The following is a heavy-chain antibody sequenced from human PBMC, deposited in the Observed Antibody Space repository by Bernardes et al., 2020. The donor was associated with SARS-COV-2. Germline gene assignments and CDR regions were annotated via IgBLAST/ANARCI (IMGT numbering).Heavy chain of an antibody. CDR3: IRALGDRSGGDV. Sequence: GGSLRLSCAASGFTFNNYWMHWVRQAPGKGLVWVSRIYPDGIRTDYADSVKGRFTISRDNAKNMVYLQMNSLRGEDTAVYYCIRALGDRSGGDVWGQGTTVTVSS. D-gene: IGHD6-19*01. CDR1: GFTFNNYW. CDR2: IYPDGIRT. J-gene: IGHJ6*02. V-gene: IGHV3-74*01.